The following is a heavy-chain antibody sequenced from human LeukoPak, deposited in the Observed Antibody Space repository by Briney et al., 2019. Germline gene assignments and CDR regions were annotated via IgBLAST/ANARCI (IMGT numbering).Heavy chain of an antibody. V-gene: IGHV1-2*02. D-gene: IGHD1-26*01. CDR2: INPNSGGT. Sequence: ASVKVSCKASGYTFAGYYMHWVRQAPGQGLEWMGWINPNSGGTNYAQKFQGRVTMTRDTSISTAYMELSRLRSDDTAVYYCARGLYSGRPAVVDYWGQGTLVTVSS. CDR1: GYTFAGYY. J-gene: IGHJ4*02. CDR3: ARGLYSGRPAVVDY.